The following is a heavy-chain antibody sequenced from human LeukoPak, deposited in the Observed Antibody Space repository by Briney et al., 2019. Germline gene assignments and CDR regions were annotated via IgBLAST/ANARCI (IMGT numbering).Heavy chain of an antibody. CDR3: AGHIAVAGHDAFDI. Sequence: SETLSLTCTVSGGSISSYYWSWIRQPPGKGLEWIGYIYYSGSTNYNPSLKSRVTISVDTSKNQFSLKLSSVTAADTAVYYCAGHIAVAGHDAFDIWGQGTMVTVSS. D-gene: IGHD6-19*01. CDR2: IYYSGST. CDR1: GGSISSYY. V-gene: IGHV4-59*01. J-gene: IGHJ3*02.